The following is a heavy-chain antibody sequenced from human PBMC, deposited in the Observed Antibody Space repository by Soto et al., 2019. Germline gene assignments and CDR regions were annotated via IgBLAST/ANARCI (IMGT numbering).Heavy chain of an antibody. CDR2: IKSTTSGGTA. CDR1: GFTFSNAW. Sequence: GGSLRLSCAASGFTFSNAWMTWVRQAAEKGLEWVGRIKSTTSGGTADYAAPVKGRFTVSRDDSTNTLYLQMNSLKTEDTGVYYCTTDVRATAAGTWRGAFDTWGQGTLVTVSS. V-gene: IGHV3-15*01. CDR3: TTDVRATAAGTWRGAFDT. J-gene: IGHJ3*02. D-gene: IGHD6-13*01.